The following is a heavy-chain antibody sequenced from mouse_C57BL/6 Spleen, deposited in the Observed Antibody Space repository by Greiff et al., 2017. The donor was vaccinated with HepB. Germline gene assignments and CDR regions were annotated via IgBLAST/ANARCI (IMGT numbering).Heavy chain of an antibody. J-gene: IGHJ1*03. D-gene: IGHD1-1*01. V-gene: IGHV2-6-1*01. CDR1: GFSLTSYG. CDR3: ARQPHYYGSSYWYFDV. Sequence: VKLVESGPGLVAPSQSLSITCTVSGFSLTSYGVHWVRQPPGKGLEWLVVIWSDGSTTYNSALKSRLSISKDNSKSQVFLKMNSLQTDDTAMYYCARQPHYYGSSYWYFDVWGTGTTVTVSS. CDR2: IWSDGST.